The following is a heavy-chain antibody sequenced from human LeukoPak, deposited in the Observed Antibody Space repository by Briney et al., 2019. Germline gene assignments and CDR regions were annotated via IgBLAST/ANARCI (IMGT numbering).Heavy chain of an antibody. CDR1: GYTLTELS. D-gene: IGHD3-9*01. V-gene: IGHV1-24*01. CDR2: FDPEDGET. Sequence: AASVKVSCKVSGYTLTELSMHWVRQAPGKGLEWMGGFDPEDGETIYAQKFQGRVTMTEDTSTDTAYMELSSLRSEDTAVYYCATVKYYDILTSYSTGWFDPWGQGTLVTVSS. CDR3: ATVKYYDILTSYSTGWFDP. J-gene: IGHJ5*02.